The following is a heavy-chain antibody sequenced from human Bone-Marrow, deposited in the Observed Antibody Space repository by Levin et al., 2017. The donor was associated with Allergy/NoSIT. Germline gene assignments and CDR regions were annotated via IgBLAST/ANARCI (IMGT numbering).Heavy chain of an antibody. D-gene: IGHD3-10*01. CDR1: GFTFSSYA. CDR2: ISGSGGST. CDR3: AKVGGGLLWFGEWYGMDV. Sequence: GESLKISCAASGFTFSSYAMSWVRQAPGKGLEWVSAISGSGGSTYYADSVKGRFTISRDNSKNTLYLQMNSLRAEDTAVYYCAKVGGGLLWFGEWYGMDVGAKGPRSPSP. V-gene: IGHV3-23*01. J-gene: IGHJ6*02.